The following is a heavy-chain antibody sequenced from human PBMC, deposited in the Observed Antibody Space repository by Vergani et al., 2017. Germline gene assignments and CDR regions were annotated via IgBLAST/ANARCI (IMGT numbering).Heavy chain of an antibody. CDR3: ARGDYGILTGYRY. CDR2: INPSGSQT. Sequence: QVQVVQSGAEVKKSGASVKVSCKTSGYTFSNYYMHWVRQAPGQGLEWMGIINPSGSQTNYAQKFQGIYTMTRDTSTITVYMELRSLRSEDTAIYYCARGDYGILTGYRYWGQGTMVTVSA. V-gene: IGHV1-46*03. J-gene: IGHJ4*02. D-gene: IGHD3-9*01. CDR1: GYTFSNYY.